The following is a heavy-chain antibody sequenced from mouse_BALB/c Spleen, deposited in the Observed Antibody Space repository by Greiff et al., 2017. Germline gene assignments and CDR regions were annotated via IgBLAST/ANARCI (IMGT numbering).Heavy chain of an antibody. Sequence: QVQLKQSGPELVKPGASVKISCKASGYAFSSSWMNWVKQRPGQGLEWIGRIYPGDGDTNYNGKFKGKATLTADKSSSTAYMQLSSLTSVDSAVYFCASDDYAMDYWGQGTTVTVSS. J-gene: IGHJ4*01. V-gene: IGHV1-82*01. CDR3: ASDDYAMDY. CDR2: IYPGDGDT. CDR1: GYAFSSSW.